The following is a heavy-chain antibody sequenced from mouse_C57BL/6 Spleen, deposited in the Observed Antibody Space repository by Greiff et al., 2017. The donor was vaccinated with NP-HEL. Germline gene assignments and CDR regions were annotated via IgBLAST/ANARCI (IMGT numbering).Heavy chain of an antibody. Sequence: QVQLKESGAELVRPGASVTLSCKASGYTFTDYEMHWVKQTPVHGLEWNGAIDPETGGTAYNQKFKGKAILTADKSSSTAYMELRSLTSEDSAVYYCTRGYPYYFDYWGQGTTLTVSS. J-gene: IGHJ2*01. CDR3: TRGYPYYFDY. CDR2: IDPETGGT. D-gene: IGHD2-2*01. V-gene: IGHV1-15*01. CDR1: GYTFTDYE.